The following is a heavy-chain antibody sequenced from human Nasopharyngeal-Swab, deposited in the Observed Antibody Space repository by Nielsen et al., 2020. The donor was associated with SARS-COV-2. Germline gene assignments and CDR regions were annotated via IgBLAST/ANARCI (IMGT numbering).Heavy chain of an antibody. V-gene: IGHV4-39*07. D-gene: IGHD3-3*01. CDR3: ASGGVNANTIFGVVIPPLWYYYGMDV. CDR2: IYYSGST. Sequence: WTRQPPGKGLEWIGSIYYSGSTYYNPSLKSRVTISVDTSKNQFSLKLSSVTAADTAVYYCASGGVNANTIFGVVIPPLWYYYGMDVWGQGTTVTVSS. J-gene: IGHJ6*02.